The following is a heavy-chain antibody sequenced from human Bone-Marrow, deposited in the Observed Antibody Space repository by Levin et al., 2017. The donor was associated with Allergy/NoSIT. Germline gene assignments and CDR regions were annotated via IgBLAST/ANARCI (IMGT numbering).Heavy chain of an antibody. CDR2: IYHSGST. CDR3: ARDSGGGSSWYLWGYYYGMDV. J-gene: IGHJ6*02. D-gene: IGHD6-13*01. Sequence: SSQTLSLTCAVSGGSISSSNWWSWVRQPPGKGLEWIGEIYHSGSTNYNPSLKSRVTISVDKSKNQFSLKLSSVTAADTAVYYCARDSGGGSSWYLWGYYYGMDVWGQGTTVTVSS. CDR1: GGSISSSNW. V-gene: IGHV4-4*02.